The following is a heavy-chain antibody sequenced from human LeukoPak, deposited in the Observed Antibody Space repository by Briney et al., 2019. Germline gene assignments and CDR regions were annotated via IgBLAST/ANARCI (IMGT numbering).Heavy chain of an antibody. Sequence: GGSLRLSCAASGFTVSSNYMSWVRQAPGKGLEWVSVIYSGGSTYYADSVKGRFTISRDNSKNTLYLQMNSLRAEDTAVYYCARAMEGDAFDIWGQGTMVTVSS. CDR3: ARAMEGDAFDI. V-gene: IGHV3-53*05. CDR1: GFTVSSNY. D-gene: IGHD3-3*01. J-gene: IGHJ3*02. CDR2: IYSGGST.